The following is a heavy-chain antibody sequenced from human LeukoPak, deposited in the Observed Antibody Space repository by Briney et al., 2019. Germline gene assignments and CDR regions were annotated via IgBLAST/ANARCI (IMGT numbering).Heavy chain of an antibody. V-gene: IGHV1-2*02. D-gene: IGHD2-2*02. J-gene: IGHJ6*03. CDR3: ARVAAEVVGVPGAIGFGWLRRDYYYMDV. CDR2: INPNSGGT. CDR1: GYTFTGYY. Sequence: ASVKVSCKASGYTFTGYYMHWVRQAPGQGLEWMGWINPNSGGTSYAQKFQGRVTMTRDMSTSTVYMDLSSLRSEDTAVYYCARVAAEVVGVPGAIGFGWLRRDYYYMDVWGKGTTVTVSS.